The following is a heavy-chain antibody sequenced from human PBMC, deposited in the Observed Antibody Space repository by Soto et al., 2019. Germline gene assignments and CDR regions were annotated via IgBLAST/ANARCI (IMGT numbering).Heavy chain of an antibody. CDR2: ISTHNGNT. Sequence: QVQLVQSGAEVKKPGASVKVSCKASGYTFTSYGISWVRQAPGQGLEWMGWISTHNGNTKYAQKLQGRVTMTTDTSPSTAYMELRSLRSDATAVFYCARQMVRGVGSDYWGQGTLVTVSS. D-gene: IGHD3-10*01. CDR1: GYTFTSYG. V-gene: IGHV1-18*01. CDR3: ARQMVRGVGSDY. J-gene: IGHJ4*02.